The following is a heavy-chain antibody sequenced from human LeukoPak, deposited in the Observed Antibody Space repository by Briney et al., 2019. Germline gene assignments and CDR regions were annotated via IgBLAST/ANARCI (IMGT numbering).Heavy chain of an antibody. CDR2: LNHSGST. Sequence: SETLSLTCAVYGGSFSGYYWSWIRQPPGKGLEWIGELNHSGSTNYNPSLKSRVTISVDTSKNQFSLKLSSVTAADTAVYYCARAVYATPPRYYYYYGMDVWGQGTTVTVSS. D-gene: IGHD2-8*01. CDR3: ARAVYATPPRYYYYYGMDV. CDR1: GGSFSGYY. V-gene: IGHV4-34*01. J-gene: IGHJ6*02.